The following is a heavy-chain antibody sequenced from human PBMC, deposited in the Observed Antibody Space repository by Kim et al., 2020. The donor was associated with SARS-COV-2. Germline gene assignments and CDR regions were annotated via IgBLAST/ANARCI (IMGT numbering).Heavy chain of an antibody. J-gene: IGHJ3*02. CDR1: GYTFTSYG. CDR2: ISAYNGNT. D-gene: IGHD3-10*01. V-gene: IGHV1-18*01. CDR3: FTMVRGRYDAFDI. Sequence: ASVKVSCKASGYTFTSYGISWVRQAPGQGLEWMGWISAYNGNTNYAQKLQGRVTMTTDTSTSTAYMELRSLRSDDTAVYYCFTMVRGRYDAFDIWGQGTMVTVSS.